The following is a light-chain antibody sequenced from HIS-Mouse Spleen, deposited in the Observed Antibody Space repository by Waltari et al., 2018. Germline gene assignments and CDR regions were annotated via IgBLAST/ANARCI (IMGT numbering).Light chain of an antibody. CDR3: YSTDSSGNHRV. J-gene: IGLJ2*01. V-gene: IGLV3-10*01. CDR2: EDS. CDR1: ALPKKY. Sequence: SYELTQPPSVSVSPGQTARITCPGDALPKKYAYWYQQKSGQAPVLVIDEDSKRPSGIXERFSGSSSGTMATLTISGAQVEDEADYYCYSTDSSGNHRVFGGGTKLTVL.